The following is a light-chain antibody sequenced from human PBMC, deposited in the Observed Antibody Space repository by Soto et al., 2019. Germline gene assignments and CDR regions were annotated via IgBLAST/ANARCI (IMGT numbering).Light chain of an antibody. CDR1: QSVTSY. CDR2: DAS. V-gene: IGKV3-11*01. CDR3: QQRSSWPIT. Sequence: EIVLTQSPATLSLSPGEIATLSCRASQSVTSYLAWYQQRPGQAPRLLIYDASRRATGIPARFSGSGSGADFTLTISTLEPEDFAVYYCQQRSSWPITFGQGTRLEIK. J-gene: IGKJ5*01.